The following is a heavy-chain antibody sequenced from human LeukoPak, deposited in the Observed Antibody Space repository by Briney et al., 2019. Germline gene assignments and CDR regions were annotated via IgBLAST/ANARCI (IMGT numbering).Heavy chain of an antibody. Sequence: SETLSLTCTVSGGSISSSSYYWGWIRQPPGTGLEWIGSIYYSGSTYYNPSLKSRVTISVDTSKNQFSLKLSSVTAADTAVYYCARHKAQWLVYWGQGTLVTVSS. CDR2: IYYSGST. J-gene: IGHJ4*02. V-gene: IGHV4-39*01. CDR3: ARHKAQWLVY. D-gene: IGHD6-19*01. CDR1: GGSISSSSYY.